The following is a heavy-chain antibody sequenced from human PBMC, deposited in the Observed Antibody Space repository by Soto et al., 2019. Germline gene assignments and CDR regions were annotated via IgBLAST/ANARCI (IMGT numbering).Heavy chain of an antibody. CDR1: GFTFSSYG. Sequence: GGSLRLSCAASGFTFSSYGMHWVRQAPGKGLEWVAVIWYDGSNKYYADSVKGRFTISRDNSKNTLYLQMNSLRAEDTAVYYCARGRTTEYYFDYWGQGTLVTVSS. CDR2: IWYDGSNK. D-gene: IGHD4-4*01. J-gene: IGHJ4*02. CDR3: ARGRTTEYYFDY. V-gene: IGHV3-33*01.